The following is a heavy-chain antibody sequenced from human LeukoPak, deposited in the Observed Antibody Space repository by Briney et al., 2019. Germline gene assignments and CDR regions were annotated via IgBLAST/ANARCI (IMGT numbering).Heavy chain of an antibody. CDR3: ARDRMTKGGLDY. CDR1: GFTFSSYS. V-gene: IGHV3-21*01. J-gene: IGHJ4*02. Sequence: GGSLRLSCAASGFTFSSYSMNWVRQAPGKGLEWVSSISSSSSYIYYADSVKGRFTISRDNAKNSLYLQMNSLRAEDTAVYYCARDRMTKGGLDYWGQGTLATVSP. CDR2: ISSSSSYI.